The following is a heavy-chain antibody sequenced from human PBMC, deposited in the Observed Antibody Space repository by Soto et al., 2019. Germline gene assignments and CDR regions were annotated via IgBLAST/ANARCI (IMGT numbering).Heavy chain of an antibody. V-gene: IGHV1-18*01. CDR3: ARVVGALGHWFDP. CDR1: GYTFTSYG. Sequence: QVQLVQSGAEVKKPGASVKVSCKASGYTFTSYGISWVRQAPGQGLEWMGRISAYNGNTNYAQKLQGRVTMTTDTSTSTGYTELRSMRSDDTAVYSCARVVGALGHWFDPWGQGTLVTVSS. CDR2: ISAYNGNT. D-gene: IGHD1-26*01. J-gene: IGHJ5*02.